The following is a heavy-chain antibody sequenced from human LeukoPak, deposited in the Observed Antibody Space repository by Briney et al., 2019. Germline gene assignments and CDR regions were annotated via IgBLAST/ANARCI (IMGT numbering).Heavy chain of an antibody. J-gene: IGHJ5*02. Sequence: GGSLRLSCAASGFTFSSYAMSWVRQAPGKGLEWVSAISGSGGSTYYADSVKGRFTISRDNSKNTLYLQMNSLRAEDTAVYYCAKEQSFEYSSSWYGWFDPWGQGTLVTVSS. V-gene: IGHV3-23*01. CDR2: ISGSGGST. D-gene: IGHD6-13*01. CDR3: AKEQSFEYSSSWYGWFDP. CDR1: GFTFSSYA.